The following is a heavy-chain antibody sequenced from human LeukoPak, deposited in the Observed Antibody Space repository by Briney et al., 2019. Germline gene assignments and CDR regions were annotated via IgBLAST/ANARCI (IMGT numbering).Heavy chain of an antibody. CDR2: IYYSGST. J-gene: IGHJ5*02. CDR3: ARAEWELLDP. CDR1: GGSISSYY. V-gene: IGHV4-59*01. D-gene: IGHD1-26*01. Sequence: SGTLSLTCTVSGGSISSYYWSWIRQPPGKGLEWIGYIYYSGSTNYNPSLKSRVTISVDTSKNQFSLKLSSVTAADTAVYYCARAEWELLDPWGQGTLVTVSS.